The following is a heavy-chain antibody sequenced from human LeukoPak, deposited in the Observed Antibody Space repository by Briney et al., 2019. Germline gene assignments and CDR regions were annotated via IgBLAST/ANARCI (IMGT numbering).Heavy chain of an antibody. CDR2: IVPIFGTA. J-gene: IGHJ6*02. CDR1: GGTFSSYA. CDR3: ARAESYYYYGMGV. V-gene: IGHV1-69*13. Sequence: ASVKVSCKASGGTFSSYAISWVRQAPGQGLEWMGGIVPIFGTANYAQKFQGRVTITADESTSTAYMELSSLRSEDTAVYYCARAESYYYYGMGVWGQGTTVTVSS.